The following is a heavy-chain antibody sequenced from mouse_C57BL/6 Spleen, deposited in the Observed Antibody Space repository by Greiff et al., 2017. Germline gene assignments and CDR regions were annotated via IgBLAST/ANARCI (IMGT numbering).Heavy chain of an antibody. D-gene: IGHD2-4*01. CDR2: ISSGSSTI. Sequence: EVKLVESGGGLVKPGGSLKLSCAASGFTFSDYGRHWVRQAPEKGLEWVAYISSGSSTIYYADTVKGRFTISRDNAKNTLFLQMTSLRSEDTAMYYCARRLPPLDYWGQGTTLTVSS. CDR1: GFTFSDYG. J-gene: IGHJ2*01. CDR3: ARRLPPLDY. V-gene: IGHV5-17*01.